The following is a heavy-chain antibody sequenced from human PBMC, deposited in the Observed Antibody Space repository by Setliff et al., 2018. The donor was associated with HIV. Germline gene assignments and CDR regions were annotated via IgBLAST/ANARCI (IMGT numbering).Heavy chain of an antibody. CDR2: LYFTGST. CDR1: GGSVSSGSYY. V-gene: IGHV4-39*01. CDR3: ARHQGKYYDSSGYSGWFFDL. Sequence: SETLSLTCSVSGGSVSSGSYYWGWIRQPPGKGLGWIGTLYFTGSTNYNPSLKSRVTISIDTSKNQFSLKLSSVTAADTAVYYCARHQGKYYDSSGYSGWFFDLWGRGTLVTVSS. D-gene: IGHD3-22*01. J-gene: IGHJ2*01.